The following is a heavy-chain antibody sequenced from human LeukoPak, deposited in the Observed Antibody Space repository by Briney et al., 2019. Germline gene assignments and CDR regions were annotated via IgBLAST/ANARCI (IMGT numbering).Heavy chain of an antibody. V-gene: IGHV3-64*01. Sequence: GGSRRLSGAASGFTFSSYAMHWVRQPPGKGLDFVSVISSNGGITYYANSVEGRFTISRDNSKNTLYLQMGSLRAEDMAVYYCARDQLVLSYYYGMDVWGQGTTVTVSS. J-gene: IGHJ6*02. D-gene: IGHD6-13*01. CDR2: ISSNGGIT. CDR3: ARDQLVLSYYYGMDV. CDR1: GFTFSSYA.